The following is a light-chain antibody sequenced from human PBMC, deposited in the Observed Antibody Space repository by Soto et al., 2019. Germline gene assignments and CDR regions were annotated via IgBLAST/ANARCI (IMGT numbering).Light chain of an antibody. Sequence: EIVMTQSPATLSVSPGERATFSCRASQSVSSNLAWYQQKPGQAPRLLIYGASTRATGIPARFSGSGSGTEFTLTISSLQSEDFAVYYCQQYNNWPPRTFGPGTKVDIK. CDR1: QSVSSN. V-gene: IGKV3-15*01. CDR2: GAS. CDR3: QQYNNWPPRT. J-gene: IGKJ3*01.